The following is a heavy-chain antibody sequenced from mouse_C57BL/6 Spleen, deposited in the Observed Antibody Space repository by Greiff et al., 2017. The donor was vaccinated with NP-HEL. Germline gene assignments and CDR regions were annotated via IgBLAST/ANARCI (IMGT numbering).Heavy chain of an antibody. CDR3: TRGGGGGQAY. D-gene: IGHD3-3*01. Sequence: EVKLVESGEGLVKPGGSLKLSCAASGFTFSSYAMSWVRQTPEKRLEWVAYISSGGDYIYYADTVKGRFTISRDNARNTLYLQMSSLKSEDTGMDYGTRGGGGGQAYWGQGTLVTVSA. V-gene: IGHV5-9-1*02. J-gene: IGHJ3*01. CDR2: ISSGGDYI. CDR1: GFTFSSYA.